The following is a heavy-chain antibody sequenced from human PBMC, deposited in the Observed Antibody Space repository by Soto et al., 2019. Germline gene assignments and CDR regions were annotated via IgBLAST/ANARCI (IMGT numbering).Heavy chain of an antibody. J-gene: IGHJ4*02. D-gene: IGHD2-15*01. CDR3: ARDLGGWPDY. CDR1: GYTFTSYA. Sequence: ASVKVSCKASGYTFTSYAMHWVRQAPGQRLEWMGWINAGNGNTKYSQKFQVRVTITKDTSATTAYMELSSLRSEDTAVYYCARDLGGWPDYWGPGTLVTVSS. V-gene: IGHV1-3*01. CDR2: INAGNGNT.